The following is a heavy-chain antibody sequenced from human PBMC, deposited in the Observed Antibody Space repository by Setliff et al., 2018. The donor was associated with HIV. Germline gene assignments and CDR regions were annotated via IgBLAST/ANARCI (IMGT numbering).Heavy chain of an antibody. V-gene: IGHV4-61*02. J-gene: IGHJ3*02. Sequence: SETLSLTCTVSGDSISSGGYYRSWIRQPAGQGLEWIGRIYTSGNTNYNPSTNYNPSLKSRLTISLETSRNQFSLRVTSVTATDTAVYYCTRQSPVAGSGACDIGGQGTMVTVS. D-gene: IGHD6-19*01. CDR2: IYTSGNTNYNPST. CDR3: TRQSPVAGSGACDI. CDR1: GDSISSGGYY.